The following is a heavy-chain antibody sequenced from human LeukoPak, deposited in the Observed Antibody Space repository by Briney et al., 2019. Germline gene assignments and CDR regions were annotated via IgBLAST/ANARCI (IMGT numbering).Heavy chain of an antibody. D-gene: IGHD6-19*01. Sequence: GGSLRLSCAASGFTFSSYSMNWVRQAPGKGLEWVSYISSGSSTIYYADSVKGRFTISRDNAKNSLYLQMNSLRAEDTAVYYCARGGRIAVAGPNYWGQGTLVTVSS. J-gene: IGHJ4*02. CDR3: ARGGRIAVAGPNY. V-gene: IGHV3-48*01. CDR2: ISSGSSTI. CDR1: GFTFSSYS.